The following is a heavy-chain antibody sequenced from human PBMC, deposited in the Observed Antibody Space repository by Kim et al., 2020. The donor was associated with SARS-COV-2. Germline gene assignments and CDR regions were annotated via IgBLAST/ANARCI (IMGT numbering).Heavy chain of an antibody. J-gene: IGHJ4*02. D-gene: IGHD2-15*01. V-gene: IGHV3-30*01. CDR3: AREGGGYCSGGSCDEGSFDD. Sequence: RFTISRDNSKNTLYLQMNSLRAEDTAVYYCAREGGGYCSGGSCDEGSFDDWGQGTLVTVSS.